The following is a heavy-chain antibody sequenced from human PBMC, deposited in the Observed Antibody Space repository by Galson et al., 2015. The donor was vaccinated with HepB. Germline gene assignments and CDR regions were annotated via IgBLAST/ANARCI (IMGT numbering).Heavy chain of an antibody. CDR3: ARAPYSSSWYSR. CDR2: IIPIFGTA. J-gene: IGHJ4*02. Sequence: SVKVSCKASGGTFSSYAISWVRQAPGQGLEWMGGIIPIFGTANYAQKFQGRVTITADKSTSAAYMELSSPRSEDTAVYYCARAPYSSSWYSRWGQGTLVTVSS. D-gene: IGHD6-13*01. V-gene: IGHV1-69*06. CDR1: GGTFSSYA.